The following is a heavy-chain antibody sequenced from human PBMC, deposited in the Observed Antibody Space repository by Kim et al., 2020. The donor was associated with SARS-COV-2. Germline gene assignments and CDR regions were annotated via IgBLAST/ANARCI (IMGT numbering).Heavy chain of an antibody. CDR3: ARRSGVVPDA. V-gene: IGHV4-34*01. CDR2: INYNGRT. J-gene: IGHJ3*01. Sequence: SETLSLTCAVSGGSFSSYYWSWCRQPPGKGLEGRGEINYNGRTNYNPSFMNRVTTTLETNSNQFSLLLMSFVTAEATAVYCSARRSGVVPDA. CDR1: GGSFSSYY. D-gene: IGHD2-2*01.